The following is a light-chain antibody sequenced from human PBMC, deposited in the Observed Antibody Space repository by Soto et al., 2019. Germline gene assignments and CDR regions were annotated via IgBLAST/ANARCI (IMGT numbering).Light chain of an antibody. V-gene: IGLV2-11*01. CDR1: SSDVGGYNY. CDR2: DVN. Sequence: QSALTQPRSVSGSPGQSVTISCSGTSSDVGGYNYVSWYQQHPGKAPKLMIYDVNMRPSGVPDRFSGSKSGNTASLTISGLQAEDEADYYCCSYAGSYTWVFGGGTKVTVL. CDR3: CSYAGSYTWV. J-gene: IGLJ3*02.